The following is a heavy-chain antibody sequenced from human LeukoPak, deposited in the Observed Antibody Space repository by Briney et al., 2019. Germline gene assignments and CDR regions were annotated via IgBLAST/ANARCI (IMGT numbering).Heavy chain of an antibody. CDR3: ARISAYYYGSGSYYKPHYYYYMDV. V-gene: IGHV4-34*01. D-gene: IGHD3-10*01. CDR1: GGSFSGYY. Sequence: SETLSLTCAVYGGSFSGYYWSWIRQPPGKGLEWIGEINHSGSTNYNPSLKSRVTISVDTSKNQFSLKLSSVTAADTAVYYCARISAYYYGSGSYYKPHYYYYMDVWGKGTTVTVSS. CDR2: INHSGST. J-gene: IGHJ6*03.